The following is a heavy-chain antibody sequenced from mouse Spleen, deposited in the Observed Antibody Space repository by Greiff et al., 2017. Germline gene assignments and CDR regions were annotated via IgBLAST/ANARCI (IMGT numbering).Heavy chain of an antibody. D-gene: IGHD1-1*01. CDR3: TTCYYDGSYYFDY. J-gene: IGHJ2*01. CDR2: IDPENGDT. V-gene: IGHV14-4*01. Sequence: VQLQQSGAELVRPGASVKLSCTASGFNIKDDYMHWVKQRPQQGLEWIGWIDPENGDTEYASKFQGKATITADTSSNTAYLQLRSLTSEDTAVYYCTTCYYDGSYYFDYWGQGTTLTVSS. CDR1: GFNIKDDY.